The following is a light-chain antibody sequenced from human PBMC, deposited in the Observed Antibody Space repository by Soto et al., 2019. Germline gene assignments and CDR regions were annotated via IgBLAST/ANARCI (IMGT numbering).Light chain of an antibody. Sequence: EFVLTQSPGTLSLSPGERATLSCRASQTVSSSYLAWYQQKPGQAPRLLIYGASSRAPGIPDRFSGSGSGTDFTLTIRRLEPEDFAVYYCQQYGSSPLTFGGGTKVDIK. V-gene: IGKV3-20*01. CDR1: QTVSSSY. CDR3: QQYGSSPLT. J-gene: IGKJ4*01. CDR2: GAS.